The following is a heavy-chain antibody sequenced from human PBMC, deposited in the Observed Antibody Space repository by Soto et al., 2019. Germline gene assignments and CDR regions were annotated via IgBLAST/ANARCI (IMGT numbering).Heavy chain of an antibody. CDR3: ARDSRVGLSNSWYDY. D-gene: IGHD6-13*01. CDR1: GGSISSGGHY. CDR2: IYHSGST. J-gene: IGHJ4*02. V-gene: IGHV4-31*03. Sequence: QVQLQESGPGLVKPSQTLSLTCTVSGGSISSGGHYWTWIRQHPGKGLEWIGYIYHSGSTNYNPSRRTRGTMAVDTAKNQFSLKLSSVTAADTAVYYCARDSRVGLSNSWYDYWGQGTLVTVSS.